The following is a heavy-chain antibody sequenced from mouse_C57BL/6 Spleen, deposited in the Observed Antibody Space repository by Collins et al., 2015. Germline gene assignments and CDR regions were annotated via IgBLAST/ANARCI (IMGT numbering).Heavy chain of an antibody. CDR3: AGAGTYYFDY. D-gene: IGHD4-1*01. J-gene: IGHJ2*01. Sequence: NEKFKSKATLTVDKSSSTAYMQLSSLTSEDSAVYYCAGAGTYYFDYWGQGTTLTVSS. V-gene: IGHV1-64*01.